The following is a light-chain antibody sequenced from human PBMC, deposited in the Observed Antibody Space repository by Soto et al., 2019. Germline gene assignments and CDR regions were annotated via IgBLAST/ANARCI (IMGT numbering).Light chain of an antibody. V-gene: IGLV1-40*01. J-gene: IGLJ2*01. CDR2: GNS. CDR1: SSNIGAGYD. Sequence: QAVVTQPPSVSGAPGQRVTISCTGNSSNIGAGYDVHWYQQLPGTAPKLLIYGNSNRPSGVPDRFSGSKSGTSASLAIAGLQPEDETDYYCQSYDSSLSGSVVFGGGTKLTVL. CDR3: QSYDSSLSGSVV.